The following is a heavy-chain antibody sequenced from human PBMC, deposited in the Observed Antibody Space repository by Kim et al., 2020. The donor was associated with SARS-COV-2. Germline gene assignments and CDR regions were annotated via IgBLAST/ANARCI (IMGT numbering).Heavy chain of an antibody. CDR3: ARGSYGDVFFDY. Sequence: ASVKVSCKACGYMFTSYGFRWVRQAPGQGLEWLGWISARDGNTKYGQKVQGRVIMTTDTSTNTAYMELWSLRSDDTAMYYCARGSYGDVFFDYWGQGTLV. D-gene: IGHD4-17*01. CDR2: ISARDGNT. CDR1: GYMFTSYG. V-gene: IGHV1-18*04. J-gene: IGHJ4*02.